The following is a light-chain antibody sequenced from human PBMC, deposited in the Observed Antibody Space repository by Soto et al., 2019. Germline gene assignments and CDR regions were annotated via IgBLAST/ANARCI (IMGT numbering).Light chain of an antibody. CDR3: PKYYSYPLT. CDR2: AAS. Sequence: AIRMTQSPSALSASTGERVTITFRASQGISSYLAWYQQKPGKAPKLLVYAASTLQSGVPSRFSGSGSGTDFTLTISCLQSEDFATYYCPKYYSYPLTCGGGTKVDIK. J-gene: IGKJ4*01. V-gene: IGKV1-8*01. CDR1: QGISSY.